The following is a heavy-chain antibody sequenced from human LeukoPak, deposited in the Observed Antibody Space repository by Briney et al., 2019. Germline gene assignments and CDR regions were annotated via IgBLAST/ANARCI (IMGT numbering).Heavy chain of an antibody. CDR1: GYSLTELS. CDR3: ATVSRDTYYYDNSGYCCSNWFDP. D-gene: IGHD3-22*01. Sequence: ASVKVSCKVSGYSLTELSMHWVRQAPGKGLEWMGGFDPEDGKTVYAQKFQGRVTMTEDTSTDTAYMALSSLRSEDTAIYYCATVSRDTYYYDNSGYCCSNWFDPWGQGTLVTVSS. V-gene: IGHV1-24*01. CDR2: FDPEDGKT. J-gene: IGHJ5*02.